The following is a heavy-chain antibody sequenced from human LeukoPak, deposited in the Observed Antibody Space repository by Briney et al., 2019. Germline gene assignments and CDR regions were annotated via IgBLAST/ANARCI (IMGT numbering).Heavy chain of an antibody. J-gene: IGHJ5*02. D-gene: IGHD2-15*01. CDR2: IYYSGST. CDR1: GGSISSNSYY. V-gene: IGHV4-39*01. Sequence: SETLSLTCAVSGGSISSNSYYWGWIRQPPGKGLEWIGSIYYSGSTYYNPSLKSRVTISVDTSKNQFSLKLSSVTAADTAVYYCARTVGYCSGGSCLNWFDPWGQGTLVTVSS. CDR3: ARTVGYCSGGSCLNWFDP.